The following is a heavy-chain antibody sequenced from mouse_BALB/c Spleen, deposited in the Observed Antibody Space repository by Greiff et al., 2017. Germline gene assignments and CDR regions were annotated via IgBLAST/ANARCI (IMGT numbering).Heavy chain of an antibody. V-gene: IGHV3-8*02. D-gene: IGHD1-1*01. Sequence: EVMLVESGPSLVKPSQTLSLTCSVTGDSITSGYWNWIRKFPGNKLEYMGYISYSGSTYYNPSLKSRISITRDTSKNQYYLQLNSVTTEDTATYYCARYYYGSSWDYAMDYWGQGTSVTVSS. J-gene: IGHJ4*01. CDR1: GDSITSGY. CDR3: ARYYYGSSWDYAMDY. CDR2: ISYSGST.